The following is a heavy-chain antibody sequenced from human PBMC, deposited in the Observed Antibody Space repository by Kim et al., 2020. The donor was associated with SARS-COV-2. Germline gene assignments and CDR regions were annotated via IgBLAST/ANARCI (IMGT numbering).Heavy chain of an antibody. D-gene: IGHD2-15*01. CDR3: CSGVWLKD. Sequence: ASVKVSCKTSFSNSGVNWVRQAPGQGLEWMGGINTHTGSPTYAQGFTGRFVFSLDTSVNTAYLQISSLKAGDTAIYYCCSGVWLKDWGQGTLVTVSS. J-gene: IGHJ4*02. V-gene: IGHV7-4-1*02. CDR2: INTHTGSP. CDR1: FSNSG.